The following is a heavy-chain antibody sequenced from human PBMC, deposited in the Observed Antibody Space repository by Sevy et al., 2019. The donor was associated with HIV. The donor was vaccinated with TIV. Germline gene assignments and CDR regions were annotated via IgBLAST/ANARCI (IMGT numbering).Heavy chain of an antibody. CDR1: GFTFSSYA. CDR2: IRGSGGST. CDR3: AKVGGGDATLYYYGMDV. J-gene: IGHJ6*02. D-gene: IGHD2-15*01. Sequence: GGSLRLSCAASGFTFSSYAMSWVRQAPGKGLEWVSAIRGSGGSTYYADSVKGRFTISRDNSKNTLYLQMNSLRAEDTAVYYCAKVGGGDATLYYYGMDVWGQGTTVTVPS. V-gene: IGHV3-23*01.